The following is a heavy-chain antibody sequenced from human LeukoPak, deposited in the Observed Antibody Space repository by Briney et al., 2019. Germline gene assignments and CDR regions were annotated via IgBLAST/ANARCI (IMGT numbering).Heavy chain of an antibody. CDR1: GVSISSGGYS. J-gene: IGHJ3*02. CDR3: ARVVVAAGDAFDI. Sequence: SETLSLTCAVSGVSISSGGYSWSWVRQPPGKGLEWIGYIYHSGSTYYNPSLKSRVTISVDRSKNQFSLKLSSVTAADTAVYYCARVVVAAGDAFDIWGQGTMVTVSS. V-gene: IGHV4-30-2*01. D-gene: IGHD6-13*01. CDR2: IYHSGST.